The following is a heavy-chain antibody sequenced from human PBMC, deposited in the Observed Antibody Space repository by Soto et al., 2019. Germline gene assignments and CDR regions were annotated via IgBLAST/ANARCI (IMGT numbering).Heavy chain of an antibody. CDR2: IGGNGADT. V-gene: IGHV3-23*01. CDR3: AIPSGLTVTGPDY. J-gene: IGHJ4*02. CDR1: GFIVRNYA. Sequence: PVGSLRLACAASGFIVRNYAMSWVGQAPGKGLEWVSAIGGNGADTYYADSVKGRFTISRDNSKNTLYLQMNSLRAEDTAVYFCAIPSGLTVTGPDYWGQGTLVTVSS. D-gene: IGHD6-19*01.